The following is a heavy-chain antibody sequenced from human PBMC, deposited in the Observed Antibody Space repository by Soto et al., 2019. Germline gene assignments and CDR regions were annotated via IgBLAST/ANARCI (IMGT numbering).Heavy chain of an antibody. CDR2: IKPDESEK. J-gene: IGHJ5*02. CDR1: GFTFSDSW. D-gene: IGHD4-4*01. CDR3: VRGGSNYAS. V-gene: IGHV3-7*01. Sequence: GGSLRLSCTASGFTFSDSWITWVRQAPGKGLEWVARIKPDESEKKYADSVKGRFSISRDNAKNSMYLQMDSLRGEDTAVYYCVRGGSNYASWGQGTLVTVSS.